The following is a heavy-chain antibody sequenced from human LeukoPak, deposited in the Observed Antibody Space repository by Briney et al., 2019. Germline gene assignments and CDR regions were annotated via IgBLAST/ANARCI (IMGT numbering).Heavy chain of an antibody. V-gene: IGHV4-31*03. D-gene: IGHD1-26*01. J-gene: IGHJ5*02. CDR2: IYYSGST. CDR3: ARVRRVGATPTYNWFDP. Sequence: SETLSLTCTVSGGSISSGGYYWSWIRQHPGKGLEWIGYIYYSGSTYYNPSLRSRVTISVDTSKNQFSLRLSSVTAADTAVYYCARVRRVGATPTYNWFDPWGQGTLVTVSS. CDR1: GGSISSGGYY.